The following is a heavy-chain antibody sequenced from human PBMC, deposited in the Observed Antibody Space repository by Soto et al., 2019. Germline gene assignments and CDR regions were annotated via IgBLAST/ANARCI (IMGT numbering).Heavy chain of an antibody. J-gene: IGHJ5*01. D-gene: IGHD1-26*01. V-gene: IGHV5-51*01. CDR3: ARLIGWSSWFDS. CDR1: GDGFATKW. Sequence: PGESLKISCKVSGDGFATKWIAWVRQKSGQGLEYMGSIFPDDSDTRYSPSFQGQVTISVDKSISTAYLQWSHLKASDTAMYFCARLIGWSSWFDSWGQGALVTVSS. CDR2: IFPDDSDT.